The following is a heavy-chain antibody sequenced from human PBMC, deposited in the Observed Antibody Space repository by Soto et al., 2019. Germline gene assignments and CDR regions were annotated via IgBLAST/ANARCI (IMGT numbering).Heavy chain of an antibody. CDR1: GITLDDYA. V-gene: IGHV3-9*01. CDR2: INWNSGSI. D-gene: IGHD3-22*01. J-gene: IGHJ4*02. CDR3: VRGQSYDLSGSLGIAY. Sequence: GGSLRLSCTASGITLDDYAMHWVRQGPGKSLEWVSGINWNSGSIGYADSVKGRFTNSRDNAKKSLYLQMNSLRAEDTALYYCVRGQSYDLSGSLGIAYWGQATLVTVSS.